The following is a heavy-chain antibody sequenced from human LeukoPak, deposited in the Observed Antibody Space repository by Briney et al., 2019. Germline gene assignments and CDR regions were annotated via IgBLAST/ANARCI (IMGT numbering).Heavy chain of an antibody. CDR3: AKEMGGYDSTFDY. Sequence: GGSLRLSCAASGFTFSSYALSWVRQAPGKGLEWVSVVSGSGDGTYYADSVKGRFTISRDNSKNTLYLQMNSLRAEDTALYYCAKEMGGYDSTFDYWGQGTLVTVSS. CDR2: VSGSGDGT. J-gene: IGHJ4*02. V-gene: IGHV3-23*01. CDR1: GFTFSSYA. D-gene: IGHD5-12*01.